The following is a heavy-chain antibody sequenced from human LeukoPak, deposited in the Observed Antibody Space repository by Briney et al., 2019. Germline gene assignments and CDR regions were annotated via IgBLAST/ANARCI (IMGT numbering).Heavy chain of an antibody. CDR3: AKYMSSGY. CDR1: GFTFSTFG. D-gene: IGHD6-19*01. J-gene: IGHJ4*02. CDR2: ISYDGSTK. Sequence: GRSLRLSCAASGFTFSTFGMHWVRQAPGKGLEWVAVISYDGSTKFYQDSVKGRFTISRDNSKNTLYLQMNSLRAEDTAVYYCAKYMSSGYWGQGTLVTVSS. V-gene: IGHV3-30*18.